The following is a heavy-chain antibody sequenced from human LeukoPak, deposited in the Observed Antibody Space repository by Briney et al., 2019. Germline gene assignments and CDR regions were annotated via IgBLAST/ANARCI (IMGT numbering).Heavy chain of an antibody. D-gene: IGHD3-22*01. J-gene: IGHJ4*02. V-gene: IGHV4-39*07. Sequence: PSETLSLTCTVSGGSISSSSYYWGWIRQPPGKGLEWIGSIYYSGSTYYNPSLKSRVTISVDTSKNQFSLKLSSVTAADTAVYYCAREVRGPTMMRIWGYFDYWGQGTLVTVSS. CDR1: GGSISSSSYY. CDR3: AREVRGPTMMRIWGYFDY. CDR2: IYYSGST.